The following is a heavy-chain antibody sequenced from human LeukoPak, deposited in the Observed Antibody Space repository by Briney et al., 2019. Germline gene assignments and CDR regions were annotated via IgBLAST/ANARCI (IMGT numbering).Heavy chain of an antibody. Sequence: GGSLRLSCAASGFTFSSYWMSWVRQAPGKGLEWVANIKQDGSEKYYVDSVKGRFTISRDNAKNSLYLQMNSLRAEDTAVYYCARVTGKTSSGWYRTANNWFDPWGQGTLVTVSS. D-gene: IGHD6-19*01. V-gene: IGHV3-7*01. J-gene: IGHJ5*02. CDR1: GFTFSSYW. CDR2: IKQDGSEK. CDR3: ARVTGKTSSGWYRTANNWFDP.